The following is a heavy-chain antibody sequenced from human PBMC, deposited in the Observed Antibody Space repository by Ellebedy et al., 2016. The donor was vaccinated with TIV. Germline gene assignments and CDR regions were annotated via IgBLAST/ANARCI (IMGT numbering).Heavy chain of an antibody. J-gene: IGHJ6*02. CDR1: GFTFSSYA. D-gene: IGHD6-19*01. CDR2: ISGSGGST. V-gene: IGHV3-23*01. Sequence: GGSLRLSCAASGFTFSSYAMSWVRQAPGKGLEWVSAISGSGGSTYYADSVKGRFTISRDNSKNTLYLQMNSLRAEDTAVYYCARDFPPKIAVAGTSYYYGMDVWGQGTTVTVSS. CDR3: ARDFPPKIAVAGTSYYYGMDV.